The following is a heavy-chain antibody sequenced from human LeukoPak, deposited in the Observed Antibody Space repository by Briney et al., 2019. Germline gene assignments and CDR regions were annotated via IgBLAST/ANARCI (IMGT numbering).Heavy chain of an antibody. V-gene: IGHV1-18*01. CDR3: ASSHRGGNYSFDY. J-gene: IGHJ4*02. CDR2: ISAYNGNT. Sequence: GASVKVSCKASGYTFTSYGISWVRQAPGQGLEWMGWISAYNGNTNYAQKLQGRVTMTTDTSTSTAYMELSSLRSEDTAVYYCASSHRGGNYSFDYWGQGTLVTVSS. CDR1: GYTFTSYG. D-gene: IGHD1-7*01.